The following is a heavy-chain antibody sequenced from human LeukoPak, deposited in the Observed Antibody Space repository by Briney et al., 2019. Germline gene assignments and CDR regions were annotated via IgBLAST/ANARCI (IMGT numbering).Heavy chain of an antibody. V-gene: IGHV4-34*01. CDR1: GASFSGFY. D-gene: IGHD4-23*01. J-gene: IGHJ3*02. Sequence: SETLSLTCAVYGASFSGFYWSWIRQPPGKGLEWIGEITHSVRTNYSTSLKSRVTISEDTSKNQLSLKLSSETAADTAVDCCARGHGYGGNKVIWGQGTMVTVSS. CDR3: ARGHGYGGNKVI. CDR2: ITHSVRT.